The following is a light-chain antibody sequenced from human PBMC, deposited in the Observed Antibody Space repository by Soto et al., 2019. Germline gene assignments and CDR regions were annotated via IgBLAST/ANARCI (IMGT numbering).Light chain of an antibody. V-gene: IGLV1-40*01. Sequence: QSVLTQPPSVSGAPGQRVTISCTGSTSNIGAGYDVHWYQQLPGTAPKLLIYANINRPSGVPDRFSGSKSATSVSLAITGLQAEDEADYYCQSYDSSLSGSVFGGGTKVTVL. CDR3: QSYDSSLSGSV. J-gene: IGLJ2*01. CDR2: ANI. CDR1: TSNIGAGYD.